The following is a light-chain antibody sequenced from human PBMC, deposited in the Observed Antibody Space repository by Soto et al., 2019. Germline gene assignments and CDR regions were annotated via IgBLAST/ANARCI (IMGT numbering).Light chain of an antibody. V-gene: IGLV2-11*01. CDR1: SGDVGYYNY. CDR2: DVT. J-gene: IGLJ1*01. Sequence: QSALTQPRSLSGSPGQSVTISCTGTSGDVGYYNYVSWYQQHPGKAPKVMIYDVTERPSGVPDRFSGSKSGNTASLTISGLQAEDEADYYCCSYAGTPRYVLGTGTKLTVL. CDR3: CSYAGTPRYV.